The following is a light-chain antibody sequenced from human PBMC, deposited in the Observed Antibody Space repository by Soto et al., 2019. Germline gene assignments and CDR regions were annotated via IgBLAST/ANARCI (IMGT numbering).Light chain of an antibody. CDR3: KQSYRSPYT. V-gene: IGKV1-39*01. CDR1: QSINIY. CDR2: GAS. J-gene: IGKJ2*01. Sequence: IQMTQSPSSLSASVGDSVTVTCRASQSINIYLNWYKQKPGKAPTLLIYGASSLQSGVPSRFTGGGSRTDFTLTISSLQPEDFATYYCKQSYRSPYTFVQGTKLEIK.